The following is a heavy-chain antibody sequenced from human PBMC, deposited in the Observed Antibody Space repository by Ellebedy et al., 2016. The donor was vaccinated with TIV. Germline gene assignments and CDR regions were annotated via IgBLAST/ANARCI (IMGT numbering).Heavy chain of an antibody. CDR1: GGTFSSYA. D-gene: IGHD3-3*01. Sequence: ASVKVSCXASGGTFSSYAISWARQAPGQGLEWMGWINPNSGGTNYAQKFQGRVTMTRDTSISTAYMELSRLRSDDTAVYYCARDRGVLRFLEWLFDYWGQGTLVTVSS. J-gene: IGHJ4*02. V-gene: IGHV1-2*02. CDR2: INPNSGGT. CDR3: ARDRGVLRFLEWLFDY.